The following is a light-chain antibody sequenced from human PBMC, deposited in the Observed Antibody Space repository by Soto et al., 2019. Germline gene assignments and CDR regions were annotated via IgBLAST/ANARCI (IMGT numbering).Light chain of an antibody. Sequence: DIVLTQSPCTLSLSPGERVTLCCRASQSVNNNNLACPQQKPGQAHSLLIHSPSTRAVGIPVRFSGGGSGTDFTLAISRLAPEDFAVYYCHQCGNSAYTFGQGTKVEIK. J-gene: IGKJ2*01. V-gene: IGKV3-20*01. CDR2: SPS. CDR1: QSVNNNN. CDR3: HQCGNSAYT.